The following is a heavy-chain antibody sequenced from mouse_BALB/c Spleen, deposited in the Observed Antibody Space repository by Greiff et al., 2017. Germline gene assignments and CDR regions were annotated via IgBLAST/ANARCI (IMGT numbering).Heavy chain of an antibody. CDR2: IRNKANGYTT. V-gene: IGHV7-3*02. Sequence: EVKLMESGGGLVQPGGSLRLSCATSGFTFTDYYMSWVRQPPGKALEWLGFIRNKANGYTTEYSASVKGRFTISRDNSQSILYLQMNTLRAEDSATYYCARDKGREAMDYWGQGTSVTVSS. CDR3: ARDKGREAMDY. CDR1: GFTFTDYY. J-gene: IGHJ4*01.